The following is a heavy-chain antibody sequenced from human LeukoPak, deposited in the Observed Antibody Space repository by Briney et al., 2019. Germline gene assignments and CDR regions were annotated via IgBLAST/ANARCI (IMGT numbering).Heavy chain of an antibody. J-gene: IGHJ4*02. Sequence: GGSLRLSCAASGFTFSSYDMHWVRKATGKGLEWVSAIGTAGDPYYPGSVKGRFTISRENAKNSLYLQMNSLRAGDTAVYYCARVGLYCSGGSCYSVFDYWGQGTLVTVSS. CDR3: ARVGLYCSGGSCYSVFDY. CDR2: IGTAGDP. V-gene: IGHV3-13*05. D-gene: IGHD2-15*01. CDR1: GFTFSSYD.